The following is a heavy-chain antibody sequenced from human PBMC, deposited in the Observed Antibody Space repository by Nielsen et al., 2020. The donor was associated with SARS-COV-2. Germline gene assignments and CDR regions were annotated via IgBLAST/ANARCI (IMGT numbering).Heavy chain of an antibody. V-gene: IGHV1-18*01. Sequence: ASVKVSCKASGYTFTSYGISWVRQAPGQGLEWMGWISAYNGNTNYAQKLQGRVTMTTDTSTSTAYMELRSLRSDDTAVYYCARVRYCSGGSCYSLYYYYGMDVWGQGTTVTVSS. CDR1: GYTFTSYG. CDR2: ISAYNGNT. J-gene: IGHJ6*02. CDR3: ARVRYCSGGSCYSLYYYYGMDV. D-gene: IGHD2-15*01.